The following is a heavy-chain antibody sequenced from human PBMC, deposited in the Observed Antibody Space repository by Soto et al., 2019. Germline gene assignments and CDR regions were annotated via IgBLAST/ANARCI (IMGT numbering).Heavy chain of an antibody. J-gene: IGHJ5*02. Sequence: PSETLSLTCTVSGGSVSSGSYYWSWIRQPPGKGLEWIGYIYYSGSTNYNPSLKSRVTISVDTSKNQFSLKLSSVTAADTAVYYCARDVGDYSTWFDPWGQGTLVTVSS. CDR2: IYYSGST. CDR3: ARDVGDYSTWFDP. D-gene: IGHD4-4*01. V-gene: IGHV4-61*01. CDR1: GGSVSSGSYY.